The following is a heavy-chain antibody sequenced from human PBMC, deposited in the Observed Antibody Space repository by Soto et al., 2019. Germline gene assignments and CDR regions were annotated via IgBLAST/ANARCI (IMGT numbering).Heavy chain of an antibody. V-gene: IGHV4-59*01. D-gene: IGHD1-7*01. CDR1: GGSISSYY. J-gene: IGHJ6*02. CDR2: IYYSGST. Sequence: NPSETLSLTCTVSGGSISSYYWSWIRQPPGKGLEWIGYIYYSGSTNYNPSLKSRVTISVDTSKNQFSLKLSSMTAADTAVYYCAREGLTGTIGLYYYYGMDVWGQGTKVTVSS. CDR3: AREGLTGTIGLYYYYGMDV.